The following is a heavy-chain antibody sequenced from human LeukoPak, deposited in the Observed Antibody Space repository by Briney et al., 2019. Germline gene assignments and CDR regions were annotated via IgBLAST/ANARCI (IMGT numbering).Heavy chain of an antibody. CDR2: ISAYNGNT. J-gene: IGHJ6*02. D-gene: IGHD3-22*01. CDR3: AADCYDSSGYRNYYYYYGMDV. CDR1: GYTFTSYG. V-gene: IGHV1-18*01. Sequence: ASVKVSCKASGYTFTSYGISWVRQAPGQGLEWMGWISAYNGNTNYAQKLQGRVTMTTDTSTSTAYMELRSLRSDDTAVYYCAADCYDSSGYRNYYYYYGMDVWGQGTTVTVSS.